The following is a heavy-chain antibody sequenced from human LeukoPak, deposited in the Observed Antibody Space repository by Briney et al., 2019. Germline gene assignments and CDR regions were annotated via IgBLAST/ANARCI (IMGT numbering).Heavy chain of an antibody. Sequence: ASVKVSCKASGYTFTSYDINWVRQATGQGLEWMGWMNPNSGNTGYAQKFQGRVTMTRNTSISTAYMELSSLRSEDTAVYYCARGRRTSTGHNRFDPWGQGTLVTVSS. V-gene: IGHV1-8*01. CDR3: ARGRRTSTGHNRFDP. CDR2: MNPNSGNT. D-gene: IGHD1-14*01. CDR1: GYTFTSYD. J-gene: IGHJ5*02.